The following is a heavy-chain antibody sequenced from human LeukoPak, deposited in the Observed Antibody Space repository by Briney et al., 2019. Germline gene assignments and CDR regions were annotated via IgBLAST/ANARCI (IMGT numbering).Heavy chain of an antibody. D-gene: IGHD6-6*01. CDR3: ARDNYSSSSLDY. V-gene: IGHV4-34*01. CDR1: GGSFSGYY. CDR2: INHSGST. Sequence: KPSETLSLTCAVYGGSFSGYYWSWIRQPPGKGLEWIGEINHSGSTNYNPSLKSRVTISVATSKNQFSLKLSSVTAADTAVYYCARDNYSSSSLDYWGQGTLVTVSS. J-gene: IGHJ4*02.